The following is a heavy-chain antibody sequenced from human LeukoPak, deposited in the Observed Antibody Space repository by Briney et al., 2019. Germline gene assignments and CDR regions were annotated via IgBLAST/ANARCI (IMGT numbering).Heavy chain of an antibody. V-gene: IGHV3-11*04. J-gene: IGHJ4*02. CDR3: ARDPEAVAGPKFDY. CDR2: ISSSGGAA. D-gene: IGHD6-19*01. CDR1: GFTFSDYY. Sequence: GGSLRLSCAASGFTFSDYYMTWIRQAPGKGLEWISYISSSGGAAYYADSVKGRFTISRDNTKNSLYLQMNNLRAEDTAVYYCARDPEAVAGPKFDYWGQGTLVTVSS.